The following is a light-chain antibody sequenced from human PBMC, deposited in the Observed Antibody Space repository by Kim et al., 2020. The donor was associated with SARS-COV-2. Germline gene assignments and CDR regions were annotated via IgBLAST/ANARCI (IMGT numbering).Light chain of an antibody. CDR1: QGISSY. CDR3: QQVKSYSFS. V-gene: IGKV1-9*01. Sequence: IQLTQSPSSLSASVGDRVTITCRASQGISSYLAWYQQKPGRAPKLLIYAASTLQSGVPSRFNGSGSGTDFTLTISSLQPEDFATYYSQQVKSYSFSFGGGTKVDIK. J-gene: IGKJ4*01. CDR2: AAS.